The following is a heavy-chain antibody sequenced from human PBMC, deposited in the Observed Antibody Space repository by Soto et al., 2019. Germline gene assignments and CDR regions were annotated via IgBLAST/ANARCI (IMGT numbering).Heavy chain of an antibody. CDR3: SGCSGGACHQNYGMDV. CDR1: GYSFTSYW. Sequence: GESLKSSCTGSGYSFTSYWIGWVRQMPGKGLEWMGIIYPGDSDTRYSPSFQGQVTISADKSISTAYLQMNSLRAEDTAVYYCSGCSGGACHQNYGMDVWGQGTTVTVSS. D-gene: IGHD2-15*01. CDR2: IYPGDSDT. V-gene: IGHV5-51*01. J-gene: IGHJ6*02.